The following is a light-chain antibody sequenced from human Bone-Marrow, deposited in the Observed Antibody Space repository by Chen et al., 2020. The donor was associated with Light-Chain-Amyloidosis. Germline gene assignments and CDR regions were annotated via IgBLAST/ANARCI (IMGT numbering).Light chain of an antibody. Sequence: EIVLTQSPGTLSLSPGEGANRSCRASQTISSNYLTWYQQKFGQAPRPLIYGSSSRATGIPDRFTGSGYGTDFTLTINRLEPEDFAMYYYQQYGTAPLTFGGGTKVEIK. J-gene: IGKJ4*01. CDR2: GSS. CDR1: QTISSNY. CDR3: QQYGTAPLT. V-gene: IGKV3-20*01.